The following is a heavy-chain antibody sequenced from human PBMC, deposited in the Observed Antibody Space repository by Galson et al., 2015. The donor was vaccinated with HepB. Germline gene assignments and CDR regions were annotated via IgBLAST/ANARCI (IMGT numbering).Heavy chain of an antibody. CDR1: GFTFSSYG. Sequence: SLRLSCAASGFTFSSYGMHWVRQAPGKGLEWVAVISYDGSNKYYADSVKGRFTISRDNSKNTLYLQMNSLRAEDTAVYYCAKDRGGSSGWYVGYYYGMDVWGQGTTVT. V-gene: IGHV3-30*18. D-gene: IGHD6-19*01. J-gene: IGHJ6*02. CDR3: AKDRGGSSGWYVGYYYGMDV. CDR2: ISYDGSNK.